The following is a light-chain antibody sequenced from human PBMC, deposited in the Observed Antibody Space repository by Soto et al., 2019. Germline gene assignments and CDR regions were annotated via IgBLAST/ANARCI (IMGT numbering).Light chain of an antibody. CDR1: QNISNW. V-gene: IGKV1-5*03. Sequence: DLQMTQSPSILYASVGDRVTITCRVSQNISNWLAWYQQKPGKAPKFLIYEAASLQSGVPSRFSGSGSGTEFTLSISSLQPDDFATYYCQQYNSYPITFGQGTRLEIK. CDR2: EAA. J-gene: IGKJ5*01. CDR3: QQYNSYPIT.